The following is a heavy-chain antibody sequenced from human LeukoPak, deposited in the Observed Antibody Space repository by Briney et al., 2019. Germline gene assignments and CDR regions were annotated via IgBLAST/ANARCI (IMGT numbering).Heavy chain of an antibody. D-gene: IGHD3-10*01. Sequence: SETLSLTCAVYGGSFSGYYWSWIRQPPGKGLEWIGELNHSGSTNYNPSLKSRVTISVDTSKNQFSLKLSSVTAADTAVYYCASAMVRGVADWGQGTLVTVSS. CDR2: LNHSGST. CDR3: ASAMVRGVAD. V-gene: IGHV4-34*01. CDR1: GGSFSGYY. J-gene: IGHJ4*02.